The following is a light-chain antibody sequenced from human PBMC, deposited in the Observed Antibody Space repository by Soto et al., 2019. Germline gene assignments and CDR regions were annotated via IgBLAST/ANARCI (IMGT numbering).Light chain of an antibody. CDR2: AAS. V-gene: IGKV1-39*01. CDR1: QSISSY. Sequence: IQMTQSPSSLSVSVGDRVTITCRASQSISSYLNWYQQKPGKAPKLLIYAASSLQSGVPSRFSGSGSGTDFTLTISSLQPEDFATYYCQQSYSTPITFGQGTRLEIK. CDR3: QQSYSTPIT. J-gene: IGKJ5*01.